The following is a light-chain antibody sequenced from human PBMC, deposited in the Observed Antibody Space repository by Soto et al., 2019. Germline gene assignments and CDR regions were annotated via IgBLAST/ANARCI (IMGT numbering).Light chain of an antibody. CDR1: SSGLGGYNY. J-gene: IGLJ1*01. Sequence: QSVLTQPASVSGSPGQSITVSCTGTSSGLGGYNYVSWYQHHPGKAPKLMIYEVSNRPSGVSNRFSGSKSGNTASLSISGLQAEDEAEYYCSSYTSSDTLVFGTGTKLTVL. V-gene: IGLV2-14*01. CDR2: EVS. CDR3: SSYTSSDTLV.